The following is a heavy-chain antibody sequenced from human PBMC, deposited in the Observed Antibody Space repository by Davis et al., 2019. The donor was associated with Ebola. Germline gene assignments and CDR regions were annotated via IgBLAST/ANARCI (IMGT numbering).Heavy chain of an antibody. V-gene: IGHV3-48*02. CDR2: ISSSSSTI. CDR3: ARGPAVTMIVVVITSDAFDI. J-gene: IGHJ3*02. CDR1: GFTFSSYS. D-gene: IGHD3-22*01. Sequence: GESLKISCAASGFTFSSYSMNWVRQAPGKGLEWVSYISSSSSTIYYADSVKGRFTISRDNAKNSLYLQMNSLRDEDTAVYYCARGPAVTMIVVVITSDAFDIWGQGTMVTVSS.